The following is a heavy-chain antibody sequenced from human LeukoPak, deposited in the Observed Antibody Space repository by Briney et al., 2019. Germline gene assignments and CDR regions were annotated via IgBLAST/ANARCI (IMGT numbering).Heavy chain of an antibody. Sequence: PGGSLRLSCAASGFTFYSYAMSWVRRAPGRGLEGGSAISGSGGSTYYTDSVKGRFTISRDNHKNTLYLQMNSLRAKDTAVYYCAKDLSRYSYGSGDYWGQGTLVTVSS. CDR1: GFTFYSYA. CDR2: ISGSGGST. V-gene: IGHV3-23*01. J-gene: IGHJ4*02. D-gene: IGHD5-18*01. CDR3: AKDLSRYSYGSGDY.